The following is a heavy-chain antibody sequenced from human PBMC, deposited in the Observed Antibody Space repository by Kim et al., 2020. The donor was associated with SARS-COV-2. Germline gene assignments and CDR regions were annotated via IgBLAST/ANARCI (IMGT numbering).Heavy chain of an antibody. J-gene: IGHJ4*02. CDR2: NRSGGGT. D-gene: IGHD3-16*01. Sequence: NRSGGGTNYAQKFQGLVTMTGDTSTNTVYMELSSLRSDDTAVYYCAKEGGHWGQGTLVTVSS. V-gene: IGHV1-46*01. CDR3: AKEGGH.